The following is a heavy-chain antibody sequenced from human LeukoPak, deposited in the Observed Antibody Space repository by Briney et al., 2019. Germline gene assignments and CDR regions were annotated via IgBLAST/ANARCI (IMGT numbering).Heavy chain of an antibody. V-gene: IGHV4-61*02. CDR3: ARALGYCSSTSCYGAFDI. Sequence: SETLSLTCTVSGGSISSGSYYWSWIRQPAGKGLEWIGRIYTSGSTNYNPSLKSRATISVDTSKNQFSLKLSSVTAADTAVYYCARALGYCSSTSCYGAFDIWGQGTMVTVSS. J-gene: IGHJ3*02. D-gene: IGHD2-2*01. CDR1: GGSISSGSYY. CDR2: IYTSGST.